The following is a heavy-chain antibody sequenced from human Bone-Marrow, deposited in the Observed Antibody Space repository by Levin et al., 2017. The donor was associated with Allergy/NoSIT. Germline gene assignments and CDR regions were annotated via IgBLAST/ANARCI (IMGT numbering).Heavy chain of an antibody. D-gene: IGHD3-16*01. Sequence: GGSLRLSCATSGFVFHSYAMSWVRQAPGKGLEWLAYMSGGGGTTYTADSVKGRFTIYRDDADRTLFLQMTSLRVDDTAVYYCARDLSASFYFDSWGQGTLVTVSS. V-gene: IGHV3-23*01. CDR3: ARDLSASFYFDS. CDR2: MSGGGGTT. J-gene: IGHJ4*02. CDR1: GFVFHSYA.